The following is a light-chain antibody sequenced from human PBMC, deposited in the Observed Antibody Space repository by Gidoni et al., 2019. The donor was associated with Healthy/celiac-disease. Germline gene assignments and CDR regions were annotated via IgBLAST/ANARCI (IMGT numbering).Light chain of an antibody. V-gene: IGLV2-14*01. Sequence: QSALTQPASVSGSPGQSITISCTGTSSDVGGYNYVSWYQHHPGKAPKLMINEVSNRPSGVSNRFSGSKSGNTASLTISGLRAEDEADYYCSSYTSSSTLGFGGGTKLTVL. CDR1: SSDVGGYNY. J-gene: IGLJ2*01. CDR2: EVS. CDR3: SSYTSSSTLG.